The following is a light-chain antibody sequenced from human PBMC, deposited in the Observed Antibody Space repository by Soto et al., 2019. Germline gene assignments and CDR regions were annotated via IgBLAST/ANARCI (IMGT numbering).Light chain of an antibody. V-gene: IGLV2-14*01. Sequence: QSALTQPASVAGSPGQSITISCTGNSSDVGGYIYVSWYQQHPGKAPKLMIYDVSNRPSGVSNRFSGSKSGNTASLTISGLQVEDEANYYCSSHTSSSTSYVFGTGTKLTV. CDR1: SSDVGGYIY. CDR3: SSHTSSSTSYV. CDR2: DVS. J-gene: IGLJ1*01.